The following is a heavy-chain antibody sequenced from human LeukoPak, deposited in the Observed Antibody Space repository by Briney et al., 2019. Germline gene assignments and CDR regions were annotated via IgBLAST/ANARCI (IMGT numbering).Heavy chain of an antibody. CDR2: VGDSSSYI. V-gene: IGHV3-21*01. Sequence: GGSLRLSCAASGVTFSSYSMNWVLQAPRKRLEWCSSVGDSSSYIYYADSVKGRFTISRDNAKNSLYMQMHSPRAEDTAVYYCTRDPGYCSGVSCYAAYYFDSWGQGTLVTVSS. CDR1: GVTFSSYS. CDR3: TRDPGYCSGVSCYAAYYFDS. D-gene: IGHD2-15*01. J-gene: IGHJ4*02.